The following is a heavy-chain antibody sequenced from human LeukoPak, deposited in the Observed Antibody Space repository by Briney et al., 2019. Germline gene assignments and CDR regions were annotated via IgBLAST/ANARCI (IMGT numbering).Heavy chain of an antibody. J-gene: IGHJ5*02. CDR2: INPNSGGT. V-gene: IGHV1-2*02. CDR1: GYTFTGYY. Sequence: ASVKVSCKASGYTFTGYYMHWVRQAPGQGLEWMGLINPNSGGTNYAQKFQGRVTMTRDTSISTAYMELSRLRSDDTAVYYCARARIAARSNWFDPWGQGTLVTVSS. CDR3: ARARIAARSNWFDP. D-gene: IGHD6-6*01.